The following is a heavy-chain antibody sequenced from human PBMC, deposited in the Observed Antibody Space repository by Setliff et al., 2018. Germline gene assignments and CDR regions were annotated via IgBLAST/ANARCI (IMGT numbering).Heavy chain of an antibody. V-gene: IGHV3-30*03. Sequence: GGSLRLSCAASGFTFSPYIIHWVRQAPSKGLEWVALISKDDTKKCPADSVKGRFTISRDSSRNTLSLQMNTLKAEDTAVYYCTRDIVVFTDIDYYYSGMDVWGQGTAVTVS. D-gene: IGHD2-21*01. J-gene: IGHJ6*02. CDR2: ISKDDTKK. CDR1: GFTFSPYI. CDR3: TRDIVVFTDIDYYYSGMDV.